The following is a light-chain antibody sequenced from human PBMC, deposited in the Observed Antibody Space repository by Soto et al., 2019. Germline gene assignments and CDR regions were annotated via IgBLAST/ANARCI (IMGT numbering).Light chain of an antibody. CDR1: QSVSRTY. CDR2: ATS. Sequence: EIVLTQSPGTLSLSPGERATLSCRASQSVSRTYLAWFQQQPGQAPRLLIYATSNRATGIPDRFSGSGSGTDFTLIISRLGPEDFALYYCQQYGDSVTFGGGTKVEIK. CDR3: QQYGDSVT. J-gene: IGKJ4*01. V-gene: IGKV3-20*01.